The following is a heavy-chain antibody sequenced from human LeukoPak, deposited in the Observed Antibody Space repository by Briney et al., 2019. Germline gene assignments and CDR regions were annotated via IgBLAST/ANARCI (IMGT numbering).Heavy chain of an antibody. V-gene: IGHV3-30*02. J-gene: IGHJ4*02. CDR1: GFTFSSYG. Sequence: GGSLRLSCAASGFTFSSYGMHLVRQAPGKGLEWVAFIRYDGSNKYYADSVKGRFTISRDNSKNTLYLQMNSLRAEDTAVYYCAKDKGYDSSGVDYWGQGTLVTVSS. D-gene: IGHD3-22*01. CDR3: AKDKGYDSSGVDY. CDR2: IRYDGSNK.